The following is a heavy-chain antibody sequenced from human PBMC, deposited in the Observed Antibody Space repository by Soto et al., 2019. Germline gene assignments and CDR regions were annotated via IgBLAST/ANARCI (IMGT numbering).Heavy chain of an antibody. CDR1: GGSISYNY. CDR3: ARSSGTYGTLDY. V-gene: IGHV4-59*01. CDR2: MYYSGST. J-gene: IGHJ4*02. D-gene: IGHD1-26*01. Sequence: SETLSLTCSVSGGSISYNYWNWIRQLPGKGLEWIAYMYYSGSTKYNPSLKSRVTISGDTSKNQVSLRLTSVTAADTAVYYCARSSGTYGTLDYWGEGTLVTVS.